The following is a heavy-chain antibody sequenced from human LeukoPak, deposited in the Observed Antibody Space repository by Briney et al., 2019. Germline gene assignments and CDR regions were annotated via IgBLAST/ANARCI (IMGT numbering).Heavy chain of an antibody. V-gene: IGHV3-21*01. CDR2: ITSSGSYI. CDR3: ARRYAVYGDYTRDHSIDY. CDR1: GFTFSSHG. D-gene: IGHD4-17*01. J-gene: IGHJ4*02. Sequence: GGSLRLSYAASGFTFSSHGMYWVRQAPGKGLEWVSSITSSGSYIYYADSVKGRFTISRDNAKNSLYLQMNSLRAEDTALYYCARRYAVYGDYTRDHSIDYWGQGTLVTVSS.